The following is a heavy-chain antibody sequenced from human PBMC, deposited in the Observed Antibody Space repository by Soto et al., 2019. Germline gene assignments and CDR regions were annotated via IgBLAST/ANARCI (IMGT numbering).Heavy chain of an antibody. D-gene: IGHD1-1*01. CDR3: AREPATAKPEGVDF. CDR2: INPNSGST. V-gene: IGHV1-2*02. J-gene: IGHJ4*02. Sequence: QVQLVQSGAEVRKPGASVKVSCKASGYTFSDYYIHWVRQAPGQGLEWRGWINPNSGSTKYAPKFQGGVTVTRDTSITTDYMELSRLRSGDTAVYYCAREPATAKPEGVDFWGQGALVTVSS. CDR1: GYTFSDYY.